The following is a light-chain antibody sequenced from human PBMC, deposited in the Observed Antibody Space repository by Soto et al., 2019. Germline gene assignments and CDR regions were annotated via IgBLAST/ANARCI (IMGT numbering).Light chain of an antibody. CDR2: GAS. CDR1: QSVSSN. J-gene: IGKJ1*01. CDR3: RQYNNWPRT. V-gene: IGKV3-15*01. Sequence: EIVMTQSPATLSVSPGERATLSCRASQSVSSNLAWYQQKPGQAPRLLIYGASTTATGVPARFSGSGSGTEFTLTISSLQSEDFAVYYCRQYNNWPRTFGQGTKVDIK.